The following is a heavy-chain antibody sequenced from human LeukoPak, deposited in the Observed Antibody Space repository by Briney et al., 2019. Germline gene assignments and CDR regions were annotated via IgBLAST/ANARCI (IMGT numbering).Heavy chain of an antibody. J-gene: IGHJ6*03. D-gene: IGHD3-10*01. CDR1: GYTFTDYY. V-gene: IGHV1-2*02. Sequence: GASVKVSCKASGYTFTDYYIHWVRQAPGQGLEWMGWINPTSGGTNYAQKFQGRVTMTRNTSISTAYMELSSLRSEDTAVYYCARGHFLGLWFGELLSYYMDVWGKGTTVTISS. CDR3: ARGHFLGLWFGELLSYYMDV. CDR2: INPTSGGT.